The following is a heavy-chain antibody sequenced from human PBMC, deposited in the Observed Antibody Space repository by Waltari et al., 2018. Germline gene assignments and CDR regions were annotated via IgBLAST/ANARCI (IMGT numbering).Heavy chain of an antibody. V-gene: IGHV3-7*01. J-gene: IGHJ4*02. CDR2: IHKDGSEK. D-gene: IGHD7-27*01. CDR3: VRDHWGPDY. Sequence: EVLLVESGGGLVQPGGSLSLSGAASGFTFTDYWMSWVRQAPGKGPEWVANIHKDGSEKNYVDYVKGRFTISRDNAKDSVYLQMNSLRADDTAMYYCVRDHWGPDYWGQGTLVTVSS. CDR1: GFTFTDYW.